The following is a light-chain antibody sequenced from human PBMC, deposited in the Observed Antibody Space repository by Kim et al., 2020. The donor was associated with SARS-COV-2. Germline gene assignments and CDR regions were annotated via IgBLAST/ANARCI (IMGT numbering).Light chain of an antibody. J-gene: IGKJ1*01. CDR3: LQHNSYPWT. Sequence: DIQMTQSPYSLSASVGDRVTITCRASQGIRNDIVWYQQKPGKAPKRLIFAASSLESGVPLRFSGSGSGTEFTLTISSLQPEDFATYYCLQHNSYPWTFGQGTKVDIK. CDR2: AAS. CDR1: QGIRND. V-gene: IGKV1-17*01.